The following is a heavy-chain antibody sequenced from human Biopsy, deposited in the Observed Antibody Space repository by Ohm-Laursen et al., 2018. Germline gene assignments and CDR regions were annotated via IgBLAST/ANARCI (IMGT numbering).Heavy chain of an antibody. V-gene: IGHV4-59*11. CDR3: ARGSNEYGGLYFPH. D-gene: IGHD4-23*01. J-gene: IGHJ1*01. Sequence: VTLSLTCTVSGGSFTGHYWTWLRQPPGKGLEWIGHISHTGYTSYKSSLKSRVTISLDTSRKHFSLRLTSLAAADTAVYYCARGSNEYGGLYFPHWGQGTLVTVSS. CDR1: GGSFTGHY. CDR2: ISHTGYT.